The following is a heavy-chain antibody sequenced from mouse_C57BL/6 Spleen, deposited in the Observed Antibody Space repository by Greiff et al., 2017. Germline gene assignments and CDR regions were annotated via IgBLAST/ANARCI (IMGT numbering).Heavy chain of an antibody. CDR1: GYTFTSYW. CDR3: ARRATVVAPFAY. V-gene: IGHV1-52*01. CDR2: IDPSDSET. Sequence: LQQPGAELVRPGSSVKLSCKASGYTFTSYWMHWVKQRPIQGLEWIGNIDPSDSETHYNQKFKDKATLTVDKSSSTAYMQLSSLTSEDSAVYYCARRATVVAPFAYWGQGTLVTVSA. J-gene: IGHJ3*01. D-gene: IGHD1-1*01.